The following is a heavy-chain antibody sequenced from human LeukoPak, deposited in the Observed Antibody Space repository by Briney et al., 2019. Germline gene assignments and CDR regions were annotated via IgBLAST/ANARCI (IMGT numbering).Heavy chain of an antibody. J-gene: IGHJ6*02. V-gene: IGHV1-3*01. CDR1: GYTFTSYA. CDR2: INAGNGNT. D-gene: IGHD3-10*01. Sequence: ASVKVSCKASGYTFTSYAMHWVRQAPGQRLEWMGWINAGNGNTKYSQKFQGRVTITRDTSASTAYMELSSLRSEDTAVYYCARGPGFYYYYGMDVWGQGTTVTVSS. CDR3: ARGPGFYYYYGMDV.